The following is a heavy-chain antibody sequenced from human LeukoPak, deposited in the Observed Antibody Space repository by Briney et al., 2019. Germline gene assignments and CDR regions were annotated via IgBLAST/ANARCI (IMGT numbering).Heavy chain of an antibody. J-gene: IGHJ6*03. D-gene: IGHD4-17*01. CDR2: ISGSGGST. V-gene: IGHV3-23*01. Sequence: PGGSLRLSCAASGFTFSSYAMSWVRQAPGKGLEWVSAISGSGGSTYYADSVKGRFTISRDNSKNTLYLQMNSLRAEDTAIYYCAKGLTTVTKGLGMDVWGKGTTVTVSS. CDR3: AKGLTTVTKGLGMDV. CDR1: GFTFSSYA.